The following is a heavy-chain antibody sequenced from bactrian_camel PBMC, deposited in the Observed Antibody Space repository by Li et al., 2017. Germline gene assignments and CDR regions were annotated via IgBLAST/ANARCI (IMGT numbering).Heavy chain of an antibody. V-gene: IGHV3S55*01. D-gene: IGHD2*01. CDR3: AAEPGAGCYTWSPAEYDY. CDR2: INRYGST. CDR1: GFTGPNYC. Sequence: HVQLVESGGGSVQAGGSLRLSCAGSGFTGPNYCMGWFRQAPGKEREGVALINRYGSTEYRDPVKGRFTISKDNAKNTLYLQMNSLKPEDTGTYYCAAEPGAGCYTWSPAEYDYWGQGAQVTV. J-gene: IGHJ4*01.